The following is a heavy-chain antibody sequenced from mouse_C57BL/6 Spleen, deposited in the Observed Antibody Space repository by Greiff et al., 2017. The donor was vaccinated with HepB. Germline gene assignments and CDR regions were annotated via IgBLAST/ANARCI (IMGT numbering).Heavy chain of an antibody. Sequence: VQLKESGPVLVKPGASVKMSCKASGYTFTDYYMNWVKQSHGKSLEWIGVINPYNGGTSYNQKFKGKATLTVDKSSSTAYMELNSLTSEDSAVYYCARGGPKRYFDVWGTGTTVTVSS. J-gene: IGHJ1*03. CDR2: INPYNGGT. CDR1: GYTFTDYY. CDR3: ARGGPKRYFDV. V-gene: IGHV1-19*01.